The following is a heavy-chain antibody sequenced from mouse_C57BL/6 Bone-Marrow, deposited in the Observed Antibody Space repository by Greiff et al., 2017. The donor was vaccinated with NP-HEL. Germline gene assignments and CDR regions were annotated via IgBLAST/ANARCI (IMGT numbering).Heavy chain of an antibody. CDR3: TRWGFYYYGSSFSMDY. CDR2: ILPGSGST. CDR1: GYTFTGYW. J-gene: IGHJ4*01. D-gene: IGHD1-1*01. Sequence: VQLQQSGAELMKPGASVKLSCKATGYTFTGYWIEWVKQRPGHGLEWIGEILPGSGSTNYNEKFKGKATFTADTSSNTAYMQLSRLTTEDSAIYYCTRWGFYYYGSSFSMDYWGQGTSVTVSS. V-gene: IGHV1-9*01.